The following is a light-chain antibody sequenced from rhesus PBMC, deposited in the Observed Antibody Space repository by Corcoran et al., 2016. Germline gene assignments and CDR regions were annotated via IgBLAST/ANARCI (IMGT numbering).Light chain of an antibody. V-gene: IGKV1-74*01. Sequence: DIQMTQSPSSLSASVGDRVTITCRASENVNNYLNWYQKKPGKAPKLLIDKASTLQSGVPSRFSGSGSGTDYTFTSRSRQPEYVATYYCQHGYGTPYSFGQGTKVEIK. CDR2: KAS. J-gene: IGKJ2*01. CDR1: ENVNNY. CDR3: QHGYGTPYS.